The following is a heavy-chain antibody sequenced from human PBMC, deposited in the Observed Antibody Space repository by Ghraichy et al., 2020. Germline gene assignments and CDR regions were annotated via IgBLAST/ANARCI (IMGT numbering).Heavy chain of an antibody. J-gene: IGHJ6*02. CDR1: GGSFSDYY. D-gene: IGHD6-19*01. CDR2: IHHSGSV. CDR3: ARARGGGCIAVAGTCYYFYYGIDV. V-gene: IGHV4-34*01. Sequence: SETLSLTCAVYGGSFSDYYWSWIRQPPGKGLEWIGEIHHSGSVTYNPSLKSRVTISVDTSKNQFSLKLTSVTAADTAMYYCARARGGGCIAVAGTCYYFYYGIDVWGQGTTVTVSS.